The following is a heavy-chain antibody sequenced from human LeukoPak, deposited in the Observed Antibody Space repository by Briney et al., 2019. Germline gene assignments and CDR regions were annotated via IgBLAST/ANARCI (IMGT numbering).Heavy chain of an antibody. V-gene: IGHV1-69*05. CDR1: GGTFSSYA. J-gene: IGHJ5*02. CDR2: IIPTFGTA. CDR3: ARGVWGDGLYWFDP. Sequence: SVKVSCKASGGTFSSYAISWVRQAPGQGLEWMGRIIPTFGTANYAQKFQGRVTITTDESTSTAYMELSSLRSEDTAVYYCARGVWGDGLYWFDPWGQGTLVTVSS. D-gene: IGHD3-16*01.